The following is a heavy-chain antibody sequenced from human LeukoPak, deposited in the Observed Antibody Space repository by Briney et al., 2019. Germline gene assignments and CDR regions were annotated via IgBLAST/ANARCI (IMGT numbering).Heavy chain of an antibody. CDR3: ARGRDTYYSNTSGHSRSWMGDFDV. CDR1: GGSFSGYY. CDR2: VYYSGTT. V-gene: IGHV4-59*01. D-gene: IGHD3-22*01. Sequence: SETLSLTCAVYGGSFSGYYWSWIRQPPGKGLEWIGYVYYSGTTNYKSSLKSRVTISVDTSKNHFSLKLSSVTAADTAVYYCARGRDTYYSNTSGHSRSWMGDFDVWGQGTMVTVSS. J-gene: IGHJ3*01.